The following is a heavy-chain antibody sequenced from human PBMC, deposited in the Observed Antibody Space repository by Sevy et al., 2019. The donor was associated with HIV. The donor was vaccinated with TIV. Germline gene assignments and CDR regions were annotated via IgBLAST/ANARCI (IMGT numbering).Heavy chain of an antibody. CDR1: GFTFRSYG. V-gene: IGHV3-30*02. J-gene: IGHJ3*01. D-gene: IGHD3-10*01. Sequence: GGSLRLSCAASGFTFRSYGMHWVRQAPGKGLEWVAFIRYDGTTKYYADSVKGRFTISRDNSKNTLYLQMNSLRPEDKSVYYCEKGLGMVQGCRCSEELWGQGTIVTGSS. CDR3: EKGLGMVQGCRCSEEL. CDR2: IRYDGTTK.